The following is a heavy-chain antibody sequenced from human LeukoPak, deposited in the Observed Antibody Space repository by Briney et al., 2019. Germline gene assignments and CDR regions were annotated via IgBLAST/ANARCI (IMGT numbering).Heavy chain of an antibody. D-gene: IGHD4-17*01. CDR2: ISVGGRIM. J-gene: IGHJ4*02. Sequence: GGSLRLSCVASGFTFSSYSFNWVRQAPGKGLEWVSYISVGGRIMSYADSVRGRFTISRDDAKNSIYLQMNSLRAEDTAVYYCANHDYGDYYFDYWGQGTLVTVSS. CDR3: ANHDYGDYYFDY. CDR1: GFTFSSYS. V-gene: IGHV3-48*01.